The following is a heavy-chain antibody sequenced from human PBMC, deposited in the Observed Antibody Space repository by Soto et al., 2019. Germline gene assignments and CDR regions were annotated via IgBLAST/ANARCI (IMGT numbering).Heavy chain of an antibody. J-gene: IGHJ4*01. D-gene: IGHD3-10*01. Sequence: VELVESGGGLVKPGGSLTLSCVASGFSFKNAWMNWVRQAPGKGLEWVGRIKNKNDGGTTDYAAFVKGRFTISRDASENTLYLHMNGLKTEDTGVYFCTGLWFGEIYNYGGQGSLVTVSS. CDR3: TGLWFGEIYNY. CDR1: GFSFKNAW. V-gene: IGHV3-15*07. CDR2: IKNKNDGGTT.